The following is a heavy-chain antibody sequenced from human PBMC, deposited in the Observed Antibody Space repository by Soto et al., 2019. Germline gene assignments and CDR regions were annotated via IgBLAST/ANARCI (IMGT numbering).Heavy chain of an antibody. CDR1: GYTLTELS. V-gene: IGHV1-24*01. Sequence: ASVKVSCKVSGYTLTELSMHWVRQAPGKGLEWMGGFDPEDGETIYAQKFQGRVTMTEDTSTDTAYMELSSLRSEATAVYYCATVGMATILLGYWGQGTLVTVSS. CDR3: ATVGMATILLGY. D-gene: IGHD5-12*01. CDR2: FDPEDGET. J-gene: IGHJ4*02.